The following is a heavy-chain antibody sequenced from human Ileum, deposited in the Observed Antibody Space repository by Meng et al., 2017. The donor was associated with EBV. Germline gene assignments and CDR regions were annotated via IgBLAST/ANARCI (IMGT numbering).Heavy chain of an antibody. CDR2: INHSGST. J-gene: IGHJ4*02. V-gene: IGHV4-34*01. Sequence: QVPLPAVGAGLVNPSGTLSLTCPVYGGAFSGYYWTWIRQPPGKGLEWIGEINHSGSTNYNPSLKSRVTISVDKNQFSLKLSSVTAADTAVYYCARGFYTYGSSCFDYWGQGTLVTVSS. CDR3: ARGFYTYGSSCFDY. D-gene: IGHD6-13*01. CDR1: GGAFSGYY.